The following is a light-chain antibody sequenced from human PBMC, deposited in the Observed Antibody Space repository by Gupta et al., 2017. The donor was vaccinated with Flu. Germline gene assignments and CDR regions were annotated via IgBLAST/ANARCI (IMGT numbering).Light chain of an antibody. CDR1: QDTGTN. J-gene: IGKJ4*01. V-gene: IGKV1-33*01. CDR2: GAS. Sequence: DIQMTQSPSSLAASVGDRVTSTCQASQDTGTNLHWYQHKPGKAPNLLIYGASNLESWGPARFSGSGSATDFTFNISSLEPEDIAIYYCKQDDKLPLTFGGGTKVEIK. CDR3: KQDDKLPLT.